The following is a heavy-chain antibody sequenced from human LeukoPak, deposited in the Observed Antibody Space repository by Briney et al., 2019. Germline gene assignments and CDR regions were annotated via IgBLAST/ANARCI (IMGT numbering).Heavy chain of an antibody. J-gene: IGHJ4*02. CDR1: GFTFSSYS. Sequence: GGSLRLSCAASGFTFSSYSMNWVRQAPGKGLEWVSSISSSSSYIYYADSVKGRFTISRDNAKNSLYLQMNSLRAEDTAVYYCARPHMGYDSSSDYWGQGTLVTVSS. V-gene: IGHV3-21*01. CDR3: ARPHMGYDSSSDY. D-gene: IGHD3-22*01. CDR2: ISSSSSYI.